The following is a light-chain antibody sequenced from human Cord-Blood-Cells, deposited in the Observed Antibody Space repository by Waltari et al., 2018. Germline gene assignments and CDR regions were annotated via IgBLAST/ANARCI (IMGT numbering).Light chain of an antibody. CDR2: GAS. V-gene: IGKV3-20*01. J-gene: IGKJ2*01. CDR3: QQYGSSPPNT. CDR1: QSVSSSY. Sequence: EIVLPKSPGALSLSPGERDTLSCRASQSVSSSYLAWYQQKPGQAPRLLIYGASSRATGIPDRFSGSGSGTDFTLTISRLEPEDFAVYYCQQYGSSPPNTFGQGTKLEIK.